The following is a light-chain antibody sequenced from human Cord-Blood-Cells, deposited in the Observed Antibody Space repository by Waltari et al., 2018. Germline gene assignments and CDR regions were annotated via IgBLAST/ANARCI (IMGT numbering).Light chain of an antibody. V-gene: IGKV1-5*03. CDR1: QSISSW. CDR3: QQYNSYSPYT. J-gene: IGKJ2*01. Sequence: DIQMTQSPSPLSASVGDSVTVTCRASQSISSWLAWYQQKPGKAPKLLIYKASSLESGVPSRFSGSGSGTEFTLTISSLQPDDFATYYCQQYNSYSPYTFGQGTKLEIK. CDR2: KAS.